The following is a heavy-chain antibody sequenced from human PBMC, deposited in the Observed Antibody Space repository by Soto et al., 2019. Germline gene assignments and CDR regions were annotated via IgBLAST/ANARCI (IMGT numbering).Heavy chain of an antibody. CDR3: ATLWVIEYFQH. J-gene: IGHJ1*01. CDR2: ISYDGSNK. Sequence: QVQLVESGGGVVQPGRSLRLSCAASGFTFSSYGMHWVRQAPGKGLEWVAVISYDGSNKCYADSMKGRFTISRDNSKNRQSLQSNSLRAEDTAVYYRATLWVIEYFQHWGQATLVTLSS. CDR1: GFTFSSYG. D-gene: IGHD1-26*01. V-gene: IGHV3-30*03.